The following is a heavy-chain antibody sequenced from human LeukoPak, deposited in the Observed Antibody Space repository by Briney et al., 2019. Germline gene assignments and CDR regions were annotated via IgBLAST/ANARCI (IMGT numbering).Heavy chain of an antibody. Sequence: SETLSLTCAVYGGSFSGYHWSWIRQPPGKGLEWIGEINHSGSTNYNPSLKSRVTISVDTSKNQFSLKLSSVTAADTAVYYCARRRAYMDVWGKGTTVTVSS. CDR1: GGSFSGYH. CDR3: ARRRAYMDV. CDR2: INHSGST. J-gene: IGHJ6*03. V-gene: IGHV4-34*01.